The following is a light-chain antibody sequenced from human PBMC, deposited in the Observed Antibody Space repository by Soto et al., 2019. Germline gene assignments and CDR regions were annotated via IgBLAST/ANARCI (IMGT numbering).Light chain of an antibody. CDR1: QSVSSSY. J-gene: IGKJ4*01. Sequence: EIVLTQSPGTLSLSPGERATLSCRASQSVSSSYLAWYQQKPGQAPRLLIYGASSRATGIPDRFSDSGSGTDFTLTISRLEPEDFAVYYCQQYGSSPPGLTFGGGTKVEIK. V-gene: IGKV3-20*01. CDR2: GAS. CDR3: QQYGSSPPGLT.